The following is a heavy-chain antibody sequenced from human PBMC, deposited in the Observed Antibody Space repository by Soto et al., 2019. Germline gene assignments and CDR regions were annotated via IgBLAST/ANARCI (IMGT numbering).Heavy chain of an antibody. V-gene: IGHV1-58*01. J-gene: IGHJ6*03. Sequence: SVKVSCKASGFTFTSSAVQWVRQARGQRLEWIGWIVVGSGNTNYAQKFQERVTITRNMSTSTAYMELSSLRSEDTAVYYCAMGYSSSWAHYSHYYMDVWGKGTTVTVSS. CDR3: AMGYSSSWAHYSHYYMDV. CDR1: GFTFTSSA. D-gene: IGHD6-13*01. CDR2: IVVGSGNT.